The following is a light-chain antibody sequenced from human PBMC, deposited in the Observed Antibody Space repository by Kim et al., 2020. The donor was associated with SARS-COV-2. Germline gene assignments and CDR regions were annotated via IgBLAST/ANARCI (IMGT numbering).Light chain of an antibody. Sequence: DIQMTQSPSSLSASVGDRVTITCRASQSISSYLNWYQQKPGKAPKLLIYAASSLQSGVPSRFSGSGSGTDFTLTISSLQPEDFATYYCKQGYRTPLTFGGGTKVDIK. CDR1: QSISSY. V-gene: IGKV1-39*01. CDR3: KQGYRTPLT. J-gene: IGKJ4*01. CDR2: AAS.